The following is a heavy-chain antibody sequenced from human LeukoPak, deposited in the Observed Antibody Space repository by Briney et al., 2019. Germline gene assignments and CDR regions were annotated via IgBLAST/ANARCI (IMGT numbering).Heavy chain of an antibody. V-gene: IGHV4-39*01. J-gene: IGHJ4*02. CDR2: IYYSGST. D-gene: IGHD6-19*01. Sequence: SETLSLTCTVFGDSVSSSNYYWAWFRQPPGKGLDWIGSIYYSGSTYYNPSLKSRVTISVDTSKNQFSLKLSSVTAADTAVYYCARYRQWLPFDYWGQGTLVTVSS. CDR3: ARYRQWLPFDY. CDR1: GDSVSSSNYY.